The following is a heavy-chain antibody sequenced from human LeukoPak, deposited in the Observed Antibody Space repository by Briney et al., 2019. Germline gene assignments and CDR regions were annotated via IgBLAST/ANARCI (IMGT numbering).Heavy chain of an antibody. Sequence: GGSLRLSCATSGFIFSNAWMSWVRQAPGKGLEWVGHSESKVDGGTPDYAAPVKGSFIISRDDSRSTLYLQMNSLKTEDTAVYYCTTHRDYSSGFNFDYWGQGALVTVSS. CDR3: TTHRDYSSGFNFDY. J-gene: IGHJ4*02. V-gene: IGHV3-15*04. CDR1: GFIFSNAW. CDR2: SESKVDGGTP. D-gene: IGHD6-19*01.